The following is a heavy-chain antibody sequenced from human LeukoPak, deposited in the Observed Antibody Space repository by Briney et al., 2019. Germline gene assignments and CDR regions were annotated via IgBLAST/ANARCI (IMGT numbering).Heavy chain of an antibody. CDR3: ARDDEKLVRWRIQLHRYYYYMDV. D-gene: IGHD5-18*01. Sequence: SVTVSCKASGGTFSSYAISWVRQAPGQGLEWMGRIIPIFGTANYAQKFQGRVTITADESTSTAYMELSSLRSEDTAVYYCARDDEKLVRWRIQLHRYYYYMDVWGKGTTVTVSS. J-gene: IGHJ6*03. CDR1: GGTFSSYA. V-gene: IGHV1-69*13. CDR2: IIPIFGTA.